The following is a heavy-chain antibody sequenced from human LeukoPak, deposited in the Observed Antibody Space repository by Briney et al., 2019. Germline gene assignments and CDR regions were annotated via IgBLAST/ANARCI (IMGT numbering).Heavy chain of an antibody. CDR2: INDSGGST. CDR3: AKLSAGGGYGKYAH. CDR1: GFIFSSYG. Sequence: GGSLSLSCAASGFIFSSYGMSWVRQAPGKGLEWVSVINDSGGSTYYADSVKGRFTISRDNAKNTLFLQMNSLRAEDTAVYYCAKLSAGGGYGKYAHWGQGTLVTVSS. D-gene: IGHD6-25*01. V-gene: IGHV3-23*01. J-gene: IGHJ4*02.